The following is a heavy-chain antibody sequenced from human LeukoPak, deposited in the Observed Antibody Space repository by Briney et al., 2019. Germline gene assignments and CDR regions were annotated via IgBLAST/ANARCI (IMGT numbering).Heavy chain of an antibody. J-gene: IGHJ4*02. CDR2: IYYSGST. CDR1: GGSISSYY. V-gene: IGHV4-59*08. D-gene: IGHD1-14*01. CDR3: ARHRRNLNEDRFREGEPNFDY. Sequence: SETLSLTCTVSGGSISSYYWSWIRQPPGKGLEWIGYIYYSGSTNYNPSLKSRVTISVDTSKNQLSLHMSSVTASDSAIYYCARHRRNLNEDRFREGEPNFDYWGQGTLVTVSS.